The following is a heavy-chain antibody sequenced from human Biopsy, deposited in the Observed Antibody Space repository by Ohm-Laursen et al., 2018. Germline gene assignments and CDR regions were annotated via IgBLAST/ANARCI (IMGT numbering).Heavy chain of an antibody. J-gene: IGHJ5*02. V-gene: IGHV3-23*01. CDR3: ARDLYDFCGGCPFDP. CDR1: GFTFSIYS. Sequence: SLRLSCSAPGFTFSIYSMTWVRQAPGKGLEWVAGITGGGDRTYYADPVKGRSTISRDNSKNTLYLQMNSLRAEDTAMYYCARDLYDFCGGCPFDPWGQGTLVTVSP. D-gene: IGHD3-3*01. CDR2: ITGGGDRT.